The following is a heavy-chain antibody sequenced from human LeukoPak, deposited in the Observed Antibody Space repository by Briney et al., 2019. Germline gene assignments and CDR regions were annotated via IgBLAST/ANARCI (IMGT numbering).Heavy chain of an antibody. D-gene: IGHD3-16*01. Sequence: GRSLRLSCAASGFSFDVHAMTWVRQAPGKGPEWVATIGGPAETFYADSVRGRFTISRDNSRYTLYLQMNRLRAEDSALYYCAKDWTSHNGVYDCLDFWGQGTQVTVSS. CDR3: AKDWTSHNGVYDCLDF. V-gene: IGHV3-23*01. CDR2: IGGPAET. CDR1: GFSFDVHA. J-gene: IGHJ4*02.